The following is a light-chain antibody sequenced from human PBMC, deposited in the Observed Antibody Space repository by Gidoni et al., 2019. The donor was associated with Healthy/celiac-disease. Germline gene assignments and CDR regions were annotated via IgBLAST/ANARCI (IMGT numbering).Light chain of an antibody. CDR1: SSDVGGYNY. J-gene: IGLJ3*02. CDR3: SSYTSSSTRV. CDR2: DVS. Sequence: QSALTQPASVSGPPGQSTTISCTGTSSDVGGYNYVSWYQQHPGKAPKLMIYDVSNRPSGVSNRFSGSKSGNTASLTISGLQAEDEADYYCSSYTSSSTRVFGGGTKLTVL. V-gene: IGLV2-14*01.